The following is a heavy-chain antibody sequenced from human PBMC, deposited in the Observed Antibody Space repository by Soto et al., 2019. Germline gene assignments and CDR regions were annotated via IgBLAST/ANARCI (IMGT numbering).Heavy chain of an antibody. D-gene: IGHD2-15*01. CDR1: GGSISYYY. J-gene: IGHJ6*02. V-gene: IGHV4-59*01. CDR2: MYYSGGS. CDR3: ARGGYCNGSACRRAFYYFQYGMDV. Sequence: QVHLQESGPGLVKPSETLSLTCTVSGGSISYYYWSWIRQPPGKGLEWIGYMYYSGGSNYNPSLNSRVTISVDTSKNQSSLKLTSVTAADTAVYHCARGGYCNGSACRRAFYYFQYGMDVWGQGTTVTVSS.